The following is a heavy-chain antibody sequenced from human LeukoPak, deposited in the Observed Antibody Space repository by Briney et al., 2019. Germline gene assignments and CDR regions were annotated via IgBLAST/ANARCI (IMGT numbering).Heavy chain of an antibody. D-gene: IGHD2-15*01. V-gene: IGHV1-2*02. J-gene: IGHJ4*02. Sequence: ASVKVSCKASGYTSTSYGISWVRQAPGQGLEWMGWINPNSGGTNYAQKFQGRVTMTRDTSISTAYMELSRLRSDDTAVYYCASWRSCTGGSCYRSFDKWGEGSLVTVSS. CDR2: INPNSGGT. CDR1: GYTSTSYG. CDR3: ASWRSCTGGSCYRSFDK.